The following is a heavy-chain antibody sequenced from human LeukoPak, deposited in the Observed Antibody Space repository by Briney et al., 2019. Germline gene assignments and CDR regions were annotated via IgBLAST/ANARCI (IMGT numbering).Heavy chain of an antibody. J-gene: IGHJ1*01. V-gene: IGHV3-11*04. CDR2: IRSSGSII. Sequence: GGSLRLSCAASGFTFSDYYMSWIRQAPGKGLEWVSYIRSSGSIIDYADSVRGRFTISRDNAKNSLYLQMNSLRAEDTAVYYCTSPPLGYCSTTSCLQYFEQWGQGTLVTVSS. D-gene: IGHD2-2*01. CDR3: TSPPLGYCSTTSCLQYFEQ. CDR1: GFTFSDYY.